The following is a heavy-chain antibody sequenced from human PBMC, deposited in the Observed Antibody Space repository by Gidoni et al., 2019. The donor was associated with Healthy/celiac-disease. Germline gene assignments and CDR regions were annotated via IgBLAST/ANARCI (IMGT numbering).Heavy chain of an antibody. CDR1: GGTFSSYA. CDR2: IIPILGIA. D-gene: IGHD5-12*01. V-gene: IGHV1-69*04. J-gene: IGHJ4*02. Sequence: QVQLVQSGAEVKKPGSSVKVSCKASGGTFSSYAISWVRQAPGQGLEWMGRIIPILGIANYAQKFQGRVTITADKSTSTAYMELSSLRSEDTAVYYCARDSDWDGYNPFDYWGQGTLVTVSS. CDR3: ARDSDWDGYNPFDY.